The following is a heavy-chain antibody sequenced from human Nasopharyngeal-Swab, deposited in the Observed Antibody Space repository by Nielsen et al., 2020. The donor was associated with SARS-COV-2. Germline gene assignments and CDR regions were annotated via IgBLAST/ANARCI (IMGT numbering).Heavy chain of an antibody. Sequence: GESLKISCAASGFNFSSYAMHWVRQAPGKGLEWVAVISYDGSNKYYADSVKGRFTISRDNSKNTLYLQTNSLRAEDTAVYYCAREGSDCGGDCYLSYFDYWGQGTLVTVSS. J-gene: IGHJ4*02. V-gene: IGHV3-30-3*01. CDR2: ISYDGSNK. CDR3: AREGSDCGGDCYLSYFDY. D-gene: IGHD2-21*01. CDR1: GFNFSSYA.